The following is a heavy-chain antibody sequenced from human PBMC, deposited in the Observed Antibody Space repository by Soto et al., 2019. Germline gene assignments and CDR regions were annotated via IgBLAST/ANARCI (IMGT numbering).Heavy chain of an antibody. Sequence: QVQLQQWGAGLLKPSETLSLTCAVYGGSFSGYYWSWIRQPPGKGLEWIGEINHSGSTNYNPSLKSGVTISVDPSKNHFPRRLSLVPAADTAVYYCARGGEQLVRSYYYYYMDVW. V-gene: IGHV4-34*01. D-gene: IGHD6-6*01. CDR2: INHSGST. CDR3: ARGGEQLVRSYYYYYMDV. J-gene: IGHJ6*03. CDR1: GGSFSGYY.